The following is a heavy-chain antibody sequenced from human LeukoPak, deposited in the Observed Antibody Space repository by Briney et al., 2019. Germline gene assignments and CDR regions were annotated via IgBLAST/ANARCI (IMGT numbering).Heavy chain of an antibody. J-gene: IGHJ4*02. D-gene: IGHD3-10*01. Sequence: GGSLRLSCAVSGITLSDYGMSWVRQAPGKGLEWVAGLSGSGGGTNYADSVKGRFTISRDNAKNTLYLQMNSLRAEDTAVYFCAKRGVVIRVILVGFHKEAYYFDSWGQGALVTVSS. V-gene: IGHV3-23*01. CDR2: LSGSGGGT. CDR1: GITLSDYG. CDR3: AKRGVVIRVILVGFHKEAYYFDS.